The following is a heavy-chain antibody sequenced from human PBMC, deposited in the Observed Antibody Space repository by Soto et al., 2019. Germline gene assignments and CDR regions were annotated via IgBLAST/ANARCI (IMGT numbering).Heavy chain of an antibody. Sequence: PSETLSLTCTVSGGSISSSSYYGGGMRQPPGKGLEWIGSIYYSGSTYYNPSLKSRVTISVDTSKNQFCLKLSSVTAADTAVYYCARFPRPDYDFWSGYHDYWGQGPPVNVSS. CDR2: IYYSGST. D-gene: IGHD3-3*01. V-gene: IGHV4-39*01. J-gene: IGHJ4*02. CDR3: ARFPRPDYDFWSGYHDY. CDR1: GGSISSSSYY.